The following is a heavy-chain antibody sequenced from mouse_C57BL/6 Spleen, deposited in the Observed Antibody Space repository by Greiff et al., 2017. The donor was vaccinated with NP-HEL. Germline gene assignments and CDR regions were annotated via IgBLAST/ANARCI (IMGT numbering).Heavy chain of an antibody. CDR1: GFTFSDYG. CDR3: ARPVRTGYFDV. J-gene: IGHJ1*03. CDR2: ISSGSSNI. D-gene: IGHD3-3*01. Sequence: EVKVVESGGGLVKPGGSLKLSCAASGFTFSDYGMHWVRQAPEKGLEWVAYISSGSSNIYYADTVKGRFTISRDNAKNTLFLQMTSLRSEDTAMYYCARPVRTGYFDVWGTGTTVTVSS. V-gene: IGHV5-17*01.